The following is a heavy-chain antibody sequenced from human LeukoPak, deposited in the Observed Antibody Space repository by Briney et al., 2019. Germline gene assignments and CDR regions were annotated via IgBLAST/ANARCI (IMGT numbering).Heavy chain of an antibody. D-gene: IGHD3-10*01. CDR3: ARGPITMVRGVSRYYFDY. V-gene: IGHV4-4*07. Sequence: SETLSLTCTVSGGSISSYYWSWIRQPAGKGLEWIGRIYTSGSTNYSPSLKSRVTISVDRSKNQFSLKLSSVTAADTAVYYCARGPITMVRGVSRYYFDYWGQGTLVTVSS. J-gene: IGHJ4*02. CDR2: IYTSGST. CDR1: GGSISSYY.